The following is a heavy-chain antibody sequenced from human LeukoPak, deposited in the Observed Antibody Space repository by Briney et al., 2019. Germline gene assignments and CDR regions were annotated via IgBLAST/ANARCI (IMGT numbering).Heavy chain of an antibody. V-gene: IGHV3-48*03. CDR3: AKDLTTVTTQGDY. J-gene: IGHJ4*02. CDR1: GFTFNNYE. Sequence: GGSLRLSCAASGFTFNNYEMNWVRQAPGKGLEWVLYISSSGSTIHYADSVKGRFTISRDNSKNTLYLQMNSLRAEDTAVYYCAKDLTTVTTQGDYWGQGTLVTVSS. D-gene: IGHD4-17*01. CDR2: ISSSGSTI.